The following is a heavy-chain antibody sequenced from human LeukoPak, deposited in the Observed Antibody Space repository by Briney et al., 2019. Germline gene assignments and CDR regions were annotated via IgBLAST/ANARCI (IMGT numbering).Heavy chain of an antibody. CDR3: ARDPGYYDFWSGWDAFDI. Sequence: GGSLRLSCAASGSTFSSYEMNWVRQAPGKGLEWVSYISSSGSTIYYADSVKGRFTISRDNAKNSLYLQMNSLRAEDTAVYYCARDPGYYDFWSGWDAFDIWGQGTMVTVSS. CDR2: ISSSGSTI. D-gene: IGHD3-3*01. CDR1: GSTFSSYE. V-gene: IGHV3-48*03. J-gene: IGHJ3*02.